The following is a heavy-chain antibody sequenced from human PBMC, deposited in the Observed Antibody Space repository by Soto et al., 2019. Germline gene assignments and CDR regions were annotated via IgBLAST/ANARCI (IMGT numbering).Heavy chain of an antibody. CDR2: IKSKTYGETT. CDR1: GLTVSSNY. CDR3: IHGSGWYDY. J-gene: IGHJ4*02. V-gene: IGHV3-15*01. D-gene: IGHD6-19*01. Sequence: GGSLRLSCAASGLTVSSNYKSWVRQGPGKGLEWVGLIKSKTYGETTDYSAPVKGRFTISRDDSKNTLYLQLNSLKNEDTAVYYCIHGSGWYDYWGQGTLVTVSS.